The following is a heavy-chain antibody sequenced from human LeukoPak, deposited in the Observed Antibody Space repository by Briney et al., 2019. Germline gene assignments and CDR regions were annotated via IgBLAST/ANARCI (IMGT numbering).Heavy chain of an antibody. D-gene: IGHD6-19*01. CDR1: GFTFSSYG. CDR2: IRYDGSNK. J-gene: IGHJ4*02. V-gene: IGHV3-30*02. Sequence: GGSLRLSCAASGFTFSSYGMHWVRQAPGKGLEWVAFIRYDGSNKYYADSVKGRFTISRDNSKNTLYLQMDSLRPEDTAVYYCAKDPRTGAVSGIFYFDYWGQGTLLTVSS. CDR3: AKDPRTGAVSGIFYFDY.